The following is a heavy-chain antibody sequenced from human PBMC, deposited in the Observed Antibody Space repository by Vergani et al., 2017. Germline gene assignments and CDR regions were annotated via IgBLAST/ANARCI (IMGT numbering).Heavy chain of an antibody. CDR3: AGDPGTVVRGGDYYYYGMDV. V-gene: IGHV1-69*08. CDR1: GGTFSSYT. Sequence: QVQLVQSGAEVKKPGSSVKVSCKASGGTFSSYTISWVRQAPGQGLEWMGRIIPILGIANYAQKFQGRVTITADKSTSTAYMELSSLRSEDTAVYYCAGDPGTVVRGGDYYYYGMDVWGRGTTVTVSS. D-gene: IGHD3-10*01. J-gene: IGHJ6*02. CDR2: IIPILGIA.